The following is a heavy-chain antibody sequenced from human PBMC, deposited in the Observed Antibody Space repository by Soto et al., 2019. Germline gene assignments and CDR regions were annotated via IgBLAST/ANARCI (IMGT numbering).Heavy chain of an antibody. V-gene: IGHV1-2*04. Sequence: TNTDYYWNWIRQSPGKGLEWMGWINPNSGGTNYAQKFQGWVTMTRDTSISTAYMELSRLRSDDTAVYYCARDEDGMDVWGQGTTVTVSS. J-gene: IGHJ6*02. CDR1: TNTDYY. CDR3: ARDEDGMDV. CDR2: INPNSGGT.